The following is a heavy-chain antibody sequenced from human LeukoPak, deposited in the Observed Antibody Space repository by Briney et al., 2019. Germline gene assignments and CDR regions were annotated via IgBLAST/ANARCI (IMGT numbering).Heavy chain of an antibody. CDR1: GGTFSSYA. V-gene: IGHV1-69*05. CDR3: ARDRVSSSPYYYYMDV. J-gene: IGHJ6*03. D-gene: IGHD6-6*01. Sequence: ASVKVSCKASGGTFSSYAISWVRQAPGQGLEWMGGIIPIFGTANYAQKFQGRVTITTDESTGTAYMELSSLRSEDTAVYYCARDRVSSSPYYYYMDVWGKGTTVTVSS. CDR2: IIPIFGTA.